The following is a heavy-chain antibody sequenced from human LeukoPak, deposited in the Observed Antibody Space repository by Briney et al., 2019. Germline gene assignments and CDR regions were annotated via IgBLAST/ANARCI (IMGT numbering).Heavy chain of an antibody. V-gene: IGHV4-59*01. Sequence: PSETLSLTCTVSGGSISSYYWSWIRQPPGKGLEWIGYIYYSGSTNYNPYLKSRVTISVDTSKNQFSLKLSSVTAADTAVYYCARDRSRDGYSRYNWFDPWGQGTLVTVSS. CDR1: GGSISSYY. CDR2: IYYSGST. CDR3: ARDRSRDGYSRYNWFDP. D-gene: IGHD5-24*01. J-gene: IGHJ5*02.